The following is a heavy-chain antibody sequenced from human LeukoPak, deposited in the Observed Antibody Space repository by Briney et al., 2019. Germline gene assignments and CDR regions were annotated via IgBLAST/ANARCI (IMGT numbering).Heavy chain of an antibody. V-gene: IGHV3-9*01. Sequence: PGGSLRLSCAASGFTFGNSWVHWVRQAPGKGLEWVSGISWNSGSIGYADSVKGRFTISRDNAKNSLYLQMNSLRAEDTALYYCAKAQAGQIFGVVLDYWGQGTLVTVSS. CDR2: ISWNSGSI. J-gene: IGHJ4*02. CDR3: AKAQAGQIFGVVLDY. D-gene: IGHD3-3*01. CDR1: GFTFGNSW.